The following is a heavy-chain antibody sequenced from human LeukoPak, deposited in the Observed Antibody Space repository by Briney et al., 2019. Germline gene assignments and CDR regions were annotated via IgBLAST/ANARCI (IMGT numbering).Heavy chain of an antibody. CDR1: GGSISSYY. CDR2: IYYSGST. CDR3: ARETVTPGSYYYYYMDV. Sequence: SETLSLTCTVSGGSISSYYWSWIRQPPGKGLEWIGYIYYSGSTNYNPSLKSRVTISVDTSKNQFSLKLSSVTAADTAVYFCARETVTPGSYYYYYMDVWGKGTTVTVSS. J-gene: IGHJ6*03. D-gene: IGHD4-11*01. V-gene: IGHV4-59*01.